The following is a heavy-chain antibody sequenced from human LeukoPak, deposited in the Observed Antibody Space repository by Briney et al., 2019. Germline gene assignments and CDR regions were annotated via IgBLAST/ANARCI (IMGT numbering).Heavy chain of an antibody. Sequence: RASVKASCKASGGTFSSYAISWVRQAPGQGLEWMGGIIPIFGTANYAQKFQGRVTITADESTSTAYMELSSLRSEDTAVYYCARGKSERWLQSARYNWFDPWGQGTLVTVSS. CDR1: GGTFSSYA. V-gene: IGHV1-69*13. D-gene: IGHD5-24*01. CDR3: ARGKSERWLQSARYNWFDP. J-gene: IGHJ5*02. CDR2: IIPIFGTA.